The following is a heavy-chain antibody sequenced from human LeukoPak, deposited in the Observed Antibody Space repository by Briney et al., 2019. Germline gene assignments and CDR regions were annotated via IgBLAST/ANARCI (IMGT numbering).Heavy chain of an antibody. CDR1: GYTFTSYG. Sequence: ASVKVSCKASGYTFTSYGISWVRQAPGQGLEWMGRIIPILGIANYAQKFQGRVTITADKSTSTAYMELSSLRSEDTAVYYCARENIRWYDAFDIWGQGTMVTVSS. D-gene: IGHD4-23*01. CDR3: ARENIRWYDAFDI. J-gene: IGHJ3*02. V-gene: IGHV1-69*04. CDR2: IIPILGIA.